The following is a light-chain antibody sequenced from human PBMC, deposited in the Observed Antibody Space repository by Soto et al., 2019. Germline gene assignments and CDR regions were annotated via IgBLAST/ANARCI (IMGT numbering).Light chain of an antibody. CDR3: QVWDRSSNHWV. CDR2: DDS. J-gene: IGLJ3*02. Sequence: SYELTQPPSVSVAPGQTATVTCGGRNIGSKSVHWYQQKPGQAPVLVVHDDSDRPSGIPGRFSGSNSGDTATLTISGVEAGDEADYYCQVWDRSSNHWVFGGGTKLT. V-gene: IGLV3-21*02. CDR1: NIGSKS.